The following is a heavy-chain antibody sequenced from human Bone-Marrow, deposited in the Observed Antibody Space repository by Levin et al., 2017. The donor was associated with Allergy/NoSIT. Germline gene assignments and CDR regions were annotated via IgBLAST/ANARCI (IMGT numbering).Heavy chain of an antibody. CDR2: ISWNSGSI. Sequence: SLKISCAASGFTFDDYAMHWVRQAPGKGLEWVSGISWNSGSIGYADSVKGRFTISRDNAKNSLYLQMNSLRAEDTALYYCAKDYSYNWNYSRDYYFDYWGQGTLVTVSS. V-gene: IGHV3-9*01. J-gene: IGHJ4*02. D-gene: IGHD1-7*01. CDR1: GFTFDDYA. CDR3: AKDYSYNWNYSRDYYFDY.